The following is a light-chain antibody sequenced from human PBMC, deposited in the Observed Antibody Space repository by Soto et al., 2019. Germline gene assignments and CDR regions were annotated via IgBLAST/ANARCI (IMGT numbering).Light chain of an antibody. V-gene: IGKV3-20*01. CDR3: QQYGGAPFT. CDR2: GPS. Sequence: EIVLTQSPRTLSLSPGESATLSCRASQNVYINSLAWFQQKPGQTPRLLIYGPSTRAAGVPDRFTVSGSGADFALTITSLEPEDFAMYYCQQYGGAPFTFGPGTRV. J-gene: IGKJ3*01. CDR1: QNVYINS.